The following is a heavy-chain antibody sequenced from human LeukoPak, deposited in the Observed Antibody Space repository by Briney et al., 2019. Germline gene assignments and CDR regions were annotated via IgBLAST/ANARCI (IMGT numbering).Heavy chain of an antibody. J-gene: IGHJ5*01. Sequence: SETLSLTCAAYGGSFSGYYWSWLRQPPGKGLEWIGEINHSGSTNYNPSLKSRLSISIDTSKNQFALRLNSVTAADTAVYYCARGLPIISMLRGVKPSVMFDSWGQGTLVTVSS. CDR2: INHSGST. D-gene: IGHD3-10*01. CDR1: GGSFSGYY. V-gene: IGHV4-34*01. CDR3: ARGLPIISMLRGVKPSVMFDS.